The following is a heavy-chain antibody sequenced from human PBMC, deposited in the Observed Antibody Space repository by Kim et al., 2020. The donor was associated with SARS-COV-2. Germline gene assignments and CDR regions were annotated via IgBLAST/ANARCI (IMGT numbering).Heavy chain of an antibody. Sequence: GYADSGKGRFTISRDNAKNSLYLQMNSLRAEDTALYYCARAGSSSPYWGQGTLVTVSS. V-gene: IGHV3-9*01. J-gene: IGHJ4*02. CDR3: ARAGSSSPY. D-gene: IGHD6-13*01.